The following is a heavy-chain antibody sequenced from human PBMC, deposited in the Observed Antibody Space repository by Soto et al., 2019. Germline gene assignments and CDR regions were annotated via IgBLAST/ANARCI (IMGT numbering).Heavy chain of an antibody. CDR3: AIDSLGY. D-gene: IGHD2-21*01. V-gene: IGHV1-18*04. J-gene: IGHJ4*02. CDR1: GYTFTTYG. Sequence: QIQLVQSGAEVKKPGASVKVSCKASGYTFTTYGISWVRQAPGQGLEWMGWISAYSGNTNCAQKIQGRVTITTDTSTSTAYMELRSLRSDDTAAYYSAIDSLGYWGQGTLVTVSS. CDR2: ISAYSGNT.